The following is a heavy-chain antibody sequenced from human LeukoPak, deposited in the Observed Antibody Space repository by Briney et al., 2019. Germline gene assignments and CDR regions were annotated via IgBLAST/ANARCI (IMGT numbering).Heavy chain of an antibody. Sequence: SETLSLTCTVSGGSISSYYWSWIRQPPGKGLEWIGYIYYSGSTNYNPSLKSRVTISVDTSKNQFSLKLSSVTAADTAVYYCARSGVGGYYFYYFDYWGQGTLVTVSS. D-gene: IGHD3-3*01. V-gene: IGHV4-59*08. CDR1: GGSISSYY. J-gene: IGHJ4*02. CDR2: IYYSGST. CDR3: ARSGVGGYYFYYFDY.